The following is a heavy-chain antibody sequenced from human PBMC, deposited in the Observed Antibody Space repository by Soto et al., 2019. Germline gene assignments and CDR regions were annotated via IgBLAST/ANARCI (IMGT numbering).Heavy chain of an antibody. Sequence: ASVKVSCKTSGYTFTSHGISWVRWAPGRGLEWMGWTSAYNGDTKYAQRVQDRVSMTTDTSTATAYIELRSLRFDDTAIYFCARTHLQPDYPEGFDFWGQGTPVTVSS. CDR1: GYTFTSHG. J-gene: IGHJ4*02. D-gene: IGHD3-10*01. CDR2: TSAYNGDT. V-gene: IGHV1-18*04. CDR3: ARTHLQPDYPEGFDF.